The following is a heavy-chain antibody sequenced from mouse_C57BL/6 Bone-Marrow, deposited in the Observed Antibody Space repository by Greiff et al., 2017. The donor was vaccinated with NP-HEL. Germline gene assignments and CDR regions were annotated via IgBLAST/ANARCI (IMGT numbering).Heavy chain of an antibody. CDR1: GFSLTSYG. J-gene: IGHJ4*01. CDR2: IWGDGST. CDR3: AKDENFPENAMDY. V-gene: IGHV2-3*01. Sequence: QVQLKESGPGLVAPSQSLSITCTVSGFSLTSYGVSWVRQPPGKGLEWLGVIWGDGSTTYHSDPISSLSTSKDNSKNQVFLNLNSLQTDDTATYYCAKDENFPENAMDYWGQGTSVTVSS.